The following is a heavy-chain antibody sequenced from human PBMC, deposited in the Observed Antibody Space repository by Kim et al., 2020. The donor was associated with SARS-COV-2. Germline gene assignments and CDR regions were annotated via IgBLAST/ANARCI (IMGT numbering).Heavy chain of an antibody. J-gene: IGHJ4*02. Sequence: YAHSVKGRFTISRDNSKNTLYLQMNSLRAEDTAVYYCAKGGIVVVPAADYWGQGTLVTVSS. CDR3: AKGGIVVVPAADY. V-gene: IGHV3-30*02. D-gene: IGHD2-2*01.